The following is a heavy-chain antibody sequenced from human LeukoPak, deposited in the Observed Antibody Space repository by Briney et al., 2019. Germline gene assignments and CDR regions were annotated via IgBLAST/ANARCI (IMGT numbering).Heavy chain of an antibody. V-gene: IGHV3-20*04. J-gene: IGHJ4*02. CDR1: GFRFDDHG. Sequence: PGGSLRLSCAASGFRFDDHGMSWVRQAPGKGLEWVSGINWNGGSTGYGDSVKGRFTISRDNAKNSLYLQMNSLRAADTALYYCAGGDRNGWYFDYWGQGILVTVSS. CDR3: AGGDRNGWYFDY. CDR2: INWNGGST. D-gene: IGHD6-19*01.